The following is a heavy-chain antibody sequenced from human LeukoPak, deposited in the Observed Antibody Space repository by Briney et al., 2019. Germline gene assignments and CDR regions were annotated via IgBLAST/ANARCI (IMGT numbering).Heavy chain of an antibody. V-gene: IGHV3-30*04. CDR3: ARAGNYYGSGSFYAKIDS. Sequence: GGSLRLSCAASGFTFSSDAMPWVRQDPGKGLEWVALISFDGNNKYYADSVKGRFTISRDNSKNTLYLQMNSLRTDDAAVYHCARAGNYYGSGSFYAKIDSWGQGTLVTVSS. CDR2: ISFDGNNK. D-gene: IGHD3-10*01. CDR1: GFTFSSDA. J-gene: IGHJ4*02.